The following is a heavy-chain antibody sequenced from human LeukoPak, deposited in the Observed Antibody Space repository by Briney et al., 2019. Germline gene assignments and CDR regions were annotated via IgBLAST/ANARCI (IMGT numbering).Heavy chain of an antibody. CDR1: GFTFSSYA. CDR2: ISSSSSYI. Sequence: GGSLRLSCAASGFTFSSYAMSWVRQAPGKGLEWVSSISSSSSYIYYADSVKGRFTISRDNAKNSLYLQMNSLRAEDTAVYYCARGHSSLFDYWGQGTLVTVSS. V-gene: IGHV3-21*01. D-gene: IGHD2-15*01. CDR3: ARGHSSLFDY. J-gene: IGHJ4*02.